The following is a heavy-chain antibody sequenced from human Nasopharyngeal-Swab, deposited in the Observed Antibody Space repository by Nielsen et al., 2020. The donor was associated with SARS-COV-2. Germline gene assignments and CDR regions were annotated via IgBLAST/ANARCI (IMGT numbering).Heavy chain of an antibody. CDR3: ARSGTTKYGLDV. V-gene: IGHV4-4*07. J-gene: IGHJ6*01. CDR1: GGSISGSF. D-gene: IGHD1-1*01. Sequence: GSLRLSCSVSGGSISGSFLSWIRQPAGEGLAWIGRVYTSGSTNYNPSLKSRVTISIDMSKTQFSLELRSVTAADTAFYYCARSGTTKYGLDVWGQGTTVIVSS. CDR2: VYTSGST.